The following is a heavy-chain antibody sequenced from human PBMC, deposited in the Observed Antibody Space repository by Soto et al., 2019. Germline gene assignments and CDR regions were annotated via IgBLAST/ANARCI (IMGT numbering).Heavy chain of an antibody. D-gene: IGHD3-16*02. CDR2: ISSNGGST. V-gene: IGHV3-64*01. CDR1: GFTFSSYA. Sequence: PGGSLRLSCAASGFTFSSYAMHWVRQAPGKGLEYVSAISSNGGSTYYANSVKGRFTISRDNSKNTLYLQMGSLRAEDMAVYYCARGFPLWFDPWGQGTLVTVSS. J-gene: IGHJ5*02. CDR3: ARGFPLWFDP.